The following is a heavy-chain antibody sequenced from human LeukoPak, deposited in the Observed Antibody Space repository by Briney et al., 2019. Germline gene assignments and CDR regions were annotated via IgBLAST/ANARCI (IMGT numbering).Heavy chain of an antibody. CDR2: VNPNSGGT. CDR1: GYTFTGYY. V-gene: IGHV1-2*06. J-gene: IGHJ4*02. CDR3: ARHGIAAAGTDY. Sequence: ASVKVSCKASGYTFTGYYMHWVRQAPGQGLEWMGRVNPNSGGTNYAQKFQGRVTMTRDTSVSTAYMELSRLRSDDTAVYYCARHGIAAAGTDYWGQGTLVTVSS. D-gene: IGHD6-13*01.